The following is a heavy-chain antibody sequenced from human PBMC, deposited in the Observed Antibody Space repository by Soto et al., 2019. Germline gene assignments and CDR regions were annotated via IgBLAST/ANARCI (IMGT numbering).Heavy chain of an antibody. Sequence: PGGSLRLSCAASGFTFSSYAMHWVRQAPGKGLEWVAVISYDGSNKYYADSVKGRFTIPRDNSKNTLYLQMNSLRAEDTAVYYCERGRHFIVDVWGQGTTVTVSS. CDR2: ISYDGSNK. V-gene: IGHV3-30-3*01. CDR1: GFTFSSYA. D-gene: IGHD3-3*02. J-gene: IGHJ6*02. CDR3: ERGRHFIVDV.